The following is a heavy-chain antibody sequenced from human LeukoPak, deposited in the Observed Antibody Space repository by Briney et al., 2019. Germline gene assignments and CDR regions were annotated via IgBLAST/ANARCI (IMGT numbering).Heavy chain of an antibody. D-gene: IGHD6-19*01. CDR3: ARLCCDWYGGPDY. Sequence: GGSLRLSCAASGFTFSSSWMHWVRQAPEKGLVWVSRINSDGSSTSYADSVKGRFTISRDNSKNTLYLQMNSLRAEDAAVYYCARLCCDWYGGPDYWGQGTLVTVSS. CDR2: INSDGSST. CDR1: GFTFSSSW. V-gene: IGHV3-74*01. J-gene: IGHJ4*02.